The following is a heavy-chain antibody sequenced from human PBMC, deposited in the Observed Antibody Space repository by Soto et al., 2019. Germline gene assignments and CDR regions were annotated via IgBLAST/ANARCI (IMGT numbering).Heavy chain of an antibody. J-gene: IGHJ3*02. Sequence: GASVKVSCKASGYTFTSYGISWVRQAPGQGLEWMGRIIPIIGNTNYAQKFQGRVTITADKSTSTAYMELSSLRSEDTAVYYCAGSDPPGNYGGAFDIWGQGTMVTVSS. V-gene: IGHV1-69*04. D-gene: IGHD1-7*01. CDR3: AGSDPPGNYGGAFDI. CDR1: GYTFTSYG. CDR2: IIPIIGNT.